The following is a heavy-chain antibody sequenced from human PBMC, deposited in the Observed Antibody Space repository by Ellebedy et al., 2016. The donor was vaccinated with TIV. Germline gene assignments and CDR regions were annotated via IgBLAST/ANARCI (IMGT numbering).Heavy chain of an antibody. CDR1: GFPFSDYV. D-gene: IGHD1-26*01. V-gene: IGHV3-30*03. Sequence: GGSLRLXXVISGFPFSDYVIHWVRQAPGKGLDWVATISSGGTYKYYADSVKGRFSISRDNSKNTVSLQMNSLRSEDMGVYFCARDSTVGGGSPNADRYFADWGQGTLVTVSS. J-gene: IGHJ4*02. CDR3: ARDSTVGGGSPNADRYFAD. CDR2: ISSGGTYK.